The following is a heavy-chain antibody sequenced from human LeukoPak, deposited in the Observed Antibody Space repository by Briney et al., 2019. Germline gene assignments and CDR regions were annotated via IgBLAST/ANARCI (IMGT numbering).Heavy chain of an antibody. D-gene: IGHD6-13*01. CDR2: ISSSSSTI. V-gene: IGHV3-48*01. J-gene: IGHJ3*02. CDR1: GFTFSSYS. Sequence: GGSLRLSCAASGFTFSSYSMNWVRLAPGKGLEWVSYISSSSSTIYYADSVKGRFTISRDNAKNSLYLQMNSLRAEDTAVYYCASGIKEQLPGAFDIWGQGTMVTVSS. CDR3: ASGIKEQLPGAFDI.